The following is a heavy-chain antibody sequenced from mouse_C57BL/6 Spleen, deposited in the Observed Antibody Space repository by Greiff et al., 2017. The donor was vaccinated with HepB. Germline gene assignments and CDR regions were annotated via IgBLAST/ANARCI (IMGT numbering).Heavy chain of an antibody. CDR3: ARDPYYYGSSYVGWYFDV. V-gene: IGHV5-4*01. CDR2: ISDGGSYT. J-gene: IGHJ1*03. Sequence: EVMLVESGGGLVKPGGSLKLSCAASGFTFSSYAMSWVRQTPEKRLEWVATISDGGSYTYYPDNVKGRFTISRANAKNNLYLQMSHLKSEDTAIYYCARDPYYYGSSYVGWYFDVWGTGTTVTVSS. CDR1: GFTFSSYA. D-gene: IGHD1-1*01.